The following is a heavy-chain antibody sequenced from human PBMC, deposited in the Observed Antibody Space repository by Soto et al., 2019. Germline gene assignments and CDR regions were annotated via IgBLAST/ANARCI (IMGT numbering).Heavy chain of an antibody. D-gene: IGHD3-9*01. V-gene: IGHV3-30*18. CDR3: AKLPYRGYDILTGYYELLDY. CDR2: MSYDGSNK. Sequence: GGSLRLSCAASGFTFSSYGMHWVRQAPGKGLEWVTVMSYDGSNKYYADSVKGRFTISRDNSKNMLYLQMNSLGAEDTAVYYCAKLPYRGYDILTGYYELLDYWGQGTLVTVSS. CDR1: GFTFSSYG. J-gene: IGHJ4*02.